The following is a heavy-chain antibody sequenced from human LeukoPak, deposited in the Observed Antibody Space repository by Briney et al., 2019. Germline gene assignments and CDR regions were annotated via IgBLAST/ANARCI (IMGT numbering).Heavy chain of an antibody. D-gene: IGHD3-10*01. CDR2: IYMRGNT. V-gene: IGHV4-61*02. J-gene: IGHJ5*02. CDR1: RGSITSGNYY. CDR3: ARDQRITMVRPSARWFDP. Sequence: PSETLSLTCTVSRGSITSGNYYWNWIRQPAGKGLEWVGRIYMRGNTNYNPSLKSRVVISMDTSKNQFSLKLSSVTAADTAVYYCARDQRITMVRPSARWFDPWGQGTLVTVSS.